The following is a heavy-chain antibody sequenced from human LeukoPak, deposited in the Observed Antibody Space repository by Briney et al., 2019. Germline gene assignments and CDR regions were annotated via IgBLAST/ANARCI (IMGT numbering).Heavy chain of an antibody. Sequence: PSETLSLTCTVSGGSISSGSYYWSWIRQPAGKGLEWIGRIYTSGSTNYNPSLKSRVTISVDTSKNQFSLKLSSVTAADTAVYYCARVYPPDYDILTGYYTRGAFDIWGQGTMVTVSS. D-gene: IGHD3-9*01. CDR1: GGSISSGSYY. CDR2: IYTSGST. J-gene: IGHJ3*02. V-gene: IGHV4-61*02. CDR3: ARVYPPDYDILTGYYTRGAFDI.